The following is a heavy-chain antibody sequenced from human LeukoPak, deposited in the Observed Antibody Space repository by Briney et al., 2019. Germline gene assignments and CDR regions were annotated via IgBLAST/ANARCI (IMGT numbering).Heavy chain of an antibody. CDR3: ARRNVLLWFGELFFWFDP. V-gene: IGHV4-38-2*02. J-gene: IGHJ5*02. Sequence: PSETLSLTCTVSGYSISSGYYWGWIRQPPGKGLEWIGSIYHSGSTYYNPSLKSRVTIQVDPSKNQLSLKLSSVTAADTAVYYCARRNVLLWFGELFFWFDPWGQGTLVTVSS. CDR2: IYHSGST. CDR1: GYSISSGYY. D-gene: IGHD3-10*01.